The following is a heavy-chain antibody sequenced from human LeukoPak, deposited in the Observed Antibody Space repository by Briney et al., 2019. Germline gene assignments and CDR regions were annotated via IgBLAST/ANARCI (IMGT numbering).Heavy chain of an antibody. CDR3: ARISSGWSYDY. Sequence: GASVKVSCKASGYTFTSYYMHWVRQAPGQGLEWMGRINPNSGGTNYAQKFQGRVTMTRDTSISTAYMELSRLRSDDTAVYYCARISSGWSYDYWGQGTLVTVSS. CDR2: INPNSGGT. CDR1: GYTFTSYY. D-gene: IGHD6-19*01. J-gene: IGHJ4*02. V-gene: IGHV1-2*06.